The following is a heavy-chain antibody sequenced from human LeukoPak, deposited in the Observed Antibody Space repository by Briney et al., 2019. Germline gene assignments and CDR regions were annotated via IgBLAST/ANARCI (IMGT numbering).Heavy chain of an antibody. CDR3: ARDEYCDYVWGSYRADQLIDY. V-gene: IGHV3-7*01. CDR1: GFTFSSYW. J-gene: IGHJ4*02. D-gene: IGHD3-16*02. CDR2: IKQDGSEK. Sequence: SGGSLRLSCAASGFTFSSYWMSWVRQAPGKGLEWVANIKQDGSEKYYVDSVKGRFTISRDNAKNSLYLQMNSLRAEDTAVYYCARDEYCDYVWGSYRADQLIDYWGQGTLVTVSS.